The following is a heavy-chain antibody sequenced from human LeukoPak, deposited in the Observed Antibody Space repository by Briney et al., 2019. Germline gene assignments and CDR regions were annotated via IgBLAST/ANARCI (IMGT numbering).Heavy chain of an antibody. D-gene: IGHD4/OR15-4a*01. J-gene: IGHJ6*02. CDR2: IYPGDSDI. Sequence: GESLKISCKGLGYRFSTYWIGWVRQMPGKGLEWMGIIYPGDSDIKYSPSFQGLVTISGDKSLSTAYLQWGSLKASDSAMYYCARLRCGATYCPKPNFFSGMDVWGQGTTVTVSS. CDR1: GYRFSTYW. V-gene: IGHV5-51*01. CDR3: ARLRCGATYCPKPNFFSGMDV.